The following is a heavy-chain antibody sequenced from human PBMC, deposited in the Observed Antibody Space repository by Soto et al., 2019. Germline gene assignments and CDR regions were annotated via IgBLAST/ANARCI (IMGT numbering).Heavy chain of an antibody. CDR3: ARVSRYDFWSGYSYYYYGLDV. V-gene: IGHV5-10-1*01. D-gene: IGHD3-3*01. Sequence: GESLKISCNGSGYSFTSHWISWVRQMPGKGLEWMGRIDPSDSYTNYSPSFQGHVTISADKSISTAYLQWSSLKASDTAMYYCARVSRYDFWSGYSYYYYGLDVWGQGTTVTVSS. J-gene: IGHJ6*02. CDR1: GYSFTSHW. CDR2: IDPSDSYT.